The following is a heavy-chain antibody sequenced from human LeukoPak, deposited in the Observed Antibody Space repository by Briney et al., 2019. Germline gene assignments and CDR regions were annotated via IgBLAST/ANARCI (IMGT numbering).Heavy chain of an antibody. CDR2: IGTGGQI. D-gene: IGHD3-22*01. J-gene: IGHJ3*02. CDR1: GFTFSSYV. Sequence: GGSLRLSCVASGFTFSSYVMHWVRQPTGKGLEWVSVIGTGGQIQYLDSVKGRFSISREDGRNSLYLQMNSLTAGDTAMYYCARENYSSGRAPVFDIWGQGTMVTVSS. CDR3: ARENYSSGRAPVFDI. V-gene: IGHV3-13*01.